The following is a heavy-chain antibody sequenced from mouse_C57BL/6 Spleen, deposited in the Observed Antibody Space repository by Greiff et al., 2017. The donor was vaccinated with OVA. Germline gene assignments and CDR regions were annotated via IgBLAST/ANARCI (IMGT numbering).Heavy chain of an antibody. CDR3: ATAVVASGDY. D-gene: IGHD1-1*01. Sequence: VQLQQSGAELVKPGASVKISCKASGYAFSSYWMNWVKQRPGKGLEWIGQIYPGDGDPNYNGKFKGKATLTADKSSITAYRQLSSLTSEDSAVYFCATAVVASGDYWGQGTTLTVSS. CDR1: GYAFSSYW. V-gene: IGHV1-80*01. J-gene: IGHJ2*01. CDR2: IYPGDGDP.